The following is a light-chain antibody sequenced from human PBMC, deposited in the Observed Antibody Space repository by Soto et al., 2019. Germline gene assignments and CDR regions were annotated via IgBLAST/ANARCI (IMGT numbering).Light chain of an antibody. J-gene: IGLJ1*01. V-gene: IGLV1-40*01. CDR2: DNS. CDR1: SSNIGAGYD. CDR3: QSYDSSLSGYV. Sequence: QPVLTQPPSVSGAPGQRVTISCTGSSSNIGAGYDVHWYQQLPGTAPKLLIYDNSNRPSVVPDRFSGSKSGTSASLAITGLQAEDEADYYCQSYDSSLSGYVFGTGTKVTVL.